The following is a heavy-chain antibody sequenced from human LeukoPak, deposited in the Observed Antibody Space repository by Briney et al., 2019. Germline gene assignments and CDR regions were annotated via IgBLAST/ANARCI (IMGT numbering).Heavy chain of an antibody. CDR2: INTQNGQT. Sequence: GASVNVSCTASGYTFTTYGMSWVRQAPGQGLEWMGWINTQNGQTNYAQKVQGRVTMTTDTSTSTAYMELRSLRSDDTAVYFCARKGCFGDCYLFDYWGQGTLVTVSS. V-gene: IGHV1-18*01. CDR1: GYTFTTYG. J-gene: IGHJ4*02. CDR3: ARKGCFGDCYLFDY. D-gene: IGHD2-21*02.